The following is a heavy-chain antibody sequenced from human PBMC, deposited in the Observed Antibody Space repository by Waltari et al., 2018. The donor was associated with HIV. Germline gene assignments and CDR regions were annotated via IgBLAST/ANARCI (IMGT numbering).Heavy chain of an antibody. J-gene: IGHJ5*02. D-gene: IGHD3-10*01. Sequence: QVRLHQWGAGLLKPSDTLSLTCAVYGESLSGYYWAWIRQPPGKGLQWIGDIDDSGSLHHDQSLKSRVAMSVDTYKNQFSLKLRSVTAVDTAVYYCAKKDLFGGTRGWFDPWGQGTSVVVSS. CDR2: IDDSGSL. CDR3: AKKDLFGGTRGWFDP. CDR1: GESLSGYY. V-gene: IGHV4-34*01.